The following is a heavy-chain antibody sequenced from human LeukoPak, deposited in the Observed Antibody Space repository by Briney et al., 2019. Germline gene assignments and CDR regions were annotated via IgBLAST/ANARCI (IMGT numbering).Heavy chain of an antibody. CDR1: DDSITMYY. CDR3: ARRLRGRGSGSYSPQVFDY. J-gene: IGHJ4*02. V-gene: IGHV4-59*01. Sequence: SETLSLTCSVSDDSITMYYWTWIRQPPGKGLEWIGYVDHTGSTNFNPSLNGRVSISRDTTKNLFSLRLRSVTAADTAVYYCARRLRGRGSGSYSPQVFDYWGQGTLVTVSS. CDR2: VDHTGST. D-gene: IGHD3-10*01.